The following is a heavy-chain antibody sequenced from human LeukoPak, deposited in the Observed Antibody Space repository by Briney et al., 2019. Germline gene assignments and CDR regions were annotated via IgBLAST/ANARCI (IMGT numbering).Heavy chain of an antibody. CDR2: ISSSSSYI. Sequence: GGSLRLSCAASGFTFSSYSMNWVRQAPGKGLEWVSSISSSSSYIYYADSVKGRFTISRDNAKNSLYLQMNSLRAEDTAVYYCARSGGSDVFDYWGQGTLVTVSS. J-gene: IGHJ4*02. CDR1: GFTFSSYS. D-gene: IGHD2-15*01. V-gene: IGHV3-21*01. CDR3: ARSGGSDVFDY.